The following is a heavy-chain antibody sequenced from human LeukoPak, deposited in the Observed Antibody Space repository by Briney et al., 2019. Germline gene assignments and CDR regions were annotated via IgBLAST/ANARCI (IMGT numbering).Heavy chain of an antibody. CDR3: ARSAQTVTTFPLDY. J-gene: IGHJ4*02. Sequence: PSETLSLTCTVSGGSISSTTYYWGWIRQPPGKGLEWIGSIYYSGSTYYNPSLKSRVTISVDTSKNQFSLKLSSVTAADTAVYYCARSAQTVTTFPLDYWGQGTLVTVSS. V-gene: IGHV4-39*07. CDR2: IYYSGST. D-gene: IGHD4-17*01. CDR1: GGSISSTTYY.